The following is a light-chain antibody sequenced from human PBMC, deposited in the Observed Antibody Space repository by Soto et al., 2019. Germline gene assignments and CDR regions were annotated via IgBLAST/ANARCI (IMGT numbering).Light chain of an antibody. V-gene: IGKV1-6*01. CDR1: KDISDD. CDR3: LQNHNYPRT. Sequence: AIPMTQSPSSLSASVGDRVTITCRASKDISDDVGWYQQTPGKAPKLLISGASRLQSGVPSRFSGSGSGAAFTLTITSLRPEDSATYYCLQNHNYPRTFGQGTKVEI. CDR2: GAS. J-gene: IGKJ1*01.